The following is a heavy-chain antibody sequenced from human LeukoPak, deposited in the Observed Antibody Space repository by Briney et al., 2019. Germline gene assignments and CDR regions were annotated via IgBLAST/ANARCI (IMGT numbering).Heavy chain of an antibody. J-gene: IGHJ4*02. V-gene: IGHV1-2*02. CDR3: ASDYDSSGYYYV. Sequence: ASVKVSCKASGYTFTGYYMHWVRQAPGQGLEWMGWINPNSGGTSYAQKFQGRVTMTRDTSISTAYMELSRLRSDDTAVYYCASDYDSSGYYYVWGQGTLVTVSS. D-gene: IGHD3-22*01. CDR2: INPNSGGT. CDR1: GYTFTGYY.